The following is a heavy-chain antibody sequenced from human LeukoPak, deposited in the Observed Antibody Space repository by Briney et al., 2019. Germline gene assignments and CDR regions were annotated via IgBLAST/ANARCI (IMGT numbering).Heavy chain of an antibody. J-gene: IGHJ4*02. CDR2: INPNSGGT. CDR1: GYTFTGYY. V-gene: IGHV1-2*02. D-gene: IGHD6-13*01. CDR3: ARSEYTTSWYSGLDY. Sequence: VASVKVSCKASGYTFTGYYMHWVRQAPGQGLEWMGWINPNSGGTNYAQKFQGRVTMTRDTSISTAYMELSRVRSDDTAVYYCARSEYTTSWYSGLDYWGQGTLVTVSS.